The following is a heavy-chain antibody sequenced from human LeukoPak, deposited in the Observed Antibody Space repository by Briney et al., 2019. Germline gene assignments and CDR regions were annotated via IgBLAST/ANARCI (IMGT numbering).Heavy chain of an antibody. CDR1: GYTFNSYG. D-gene: IGHD1-1*01. Sequence: ASVKVSCKASGYTFNSYGIRWVRQAPGQGLEWMGWISTYNGDTNYAQKLQGRVAMTTDTSTSTAYMALRSLRSDDTAVYYCARDHNWVVDYWGQGTLVTVSS. J-gene: IGHJ4*02. CDR3: ARDHNWVVDY. V-gene: IGHV1-18*01. CDR2: ISTYNGDT.